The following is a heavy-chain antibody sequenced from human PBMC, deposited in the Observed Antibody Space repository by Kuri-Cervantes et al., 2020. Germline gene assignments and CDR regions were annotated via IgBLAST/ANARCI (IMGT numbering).Heavy chain of an antibody. CDR2: INAGNGNT. J-gene: IGHJ4*02. D-gene: IGHD6-6*01. CDR1: GYTFTSYA. V-gene: IGHV1-3*01. Sequence: GESLKISCKASGYTFTSYAMHWVRQAPGQRLEWMGWINAGNGNTKYSQKFQGRVTITRDTSASTAYMELSSLRSEDTAVYYCARDFFWGSSGGNFDYWGQGTLVTVSS. CDR3: ARDFFWGSSGGNFDY.